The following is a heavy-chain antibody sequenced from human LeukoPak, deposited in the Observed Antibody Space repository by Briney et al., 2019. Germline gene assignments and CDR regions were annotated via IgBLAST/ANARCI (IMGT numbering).Heavy chain of an antibody. CDR2: IYYSGST. CDR1: GGSISSSSYY. V-gene: IGHV4-39*01. J-gene: IGHJ1*01. CDR3: ARHPASIFRYCSSTSCYRGPIQH. Sequence: PSETLSLTRTVSGGSISSSSYYWGWIRQPPGKGLEWIGSIYYSGSTYYNPSLKSRVTISVDTSKNQFSLKLSSATAADTAVYYCARHPASIFRYCSSTSCYRGPIQHWGQGTLVTVSS. D-gene: IGHD2-2*01.